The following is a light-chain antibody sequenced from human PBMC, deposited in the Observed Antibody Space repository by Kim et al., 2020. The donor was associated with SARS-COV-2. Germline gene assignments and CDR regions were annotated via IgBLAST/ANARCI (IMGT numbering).Light chain of an antibody. CDR2: GAT. J-gene: IGKJ1*01. Sequence: VSPGERATLSCRASQRVRANLAWYQHKPGQAPRLLISGATNRAAGLPARFSGSVSGTDFTLTISSLQSGDFAVYYCQQYDNWPWTFGQGTKVDIK. V-gene: IGKV3-15*01. CDR3: QQYDNWPWT. CDR1: QRVRAN.